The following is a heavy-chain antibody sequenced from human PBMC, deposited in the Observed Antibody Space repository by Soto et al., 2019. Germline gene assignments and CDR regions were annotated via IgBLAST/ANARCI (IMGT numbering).Heavy chain of an antibody. D-gene: IGHD6-25*01. Sequence: QVQLVQSGAAVRKPGASVKVSCTASGYTFTTYYMHWLRQAPRPGLEWMGWINPNSGGTNSAQNFQGRVTRTRDTSISTAYMELTRLTSDYTAVYYCAPRRGGDSSAGGGGFDYWGQGSLVTVSS. J-gene: IGHJ4*02. CDR1: GYTFTTYY. CDR3: APRRGGDSSAGGGGFDY. CDR2: INPNSGGT. V-gene: IGHV1-2*02.